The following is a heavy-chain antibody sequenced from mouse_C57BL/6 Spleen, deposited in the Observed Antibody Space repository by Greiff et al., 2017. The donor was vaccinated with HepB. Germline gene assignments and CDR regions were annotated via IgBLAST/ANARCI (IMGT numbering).Heavy chain of an antibody. Sequence: VQLQQSGPGLVQPSQSLSITCTVSGFSLTSYGVHWVRQSPGKGLEWLGVIWSGGSSDYNASFIYSLSISKDNSKNQVIFKMSSLQAADTAIYYWASSELQGYAMDYWGQGTSVTVSS. J-gene: IGHJ4*01. V-gene: IGHV2-2*01. CDR3: ASSELQGYAMDY. CDR1: GFSLTSYG. D-gene: IGHD1-3*01. CDR2: IWSGGSS.